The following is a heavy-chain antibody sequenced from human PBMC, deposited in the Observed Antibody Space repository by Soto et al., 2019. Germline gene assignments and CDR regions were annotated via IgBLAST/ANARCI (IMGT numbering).Heavy chain of an antibody. CDR1: GFTFSSYA. CDR2: ISGSGGST. V-gene: IGHV3-23*01. D-gene: IGHD3-22*01. CDR3: ARVARYDSSGYYLVFDY. J-gene: IGHJ4*02. Sequence: GGSLRLSCAASGFTFSSYAMSWVRQAPGKGLEWVSAISGSGGSTYYADSVKGRFTISRDNSKNTLYLQMNSLRAEDTAVYYCARVARYDSSGYYLVFDYWGKGTLVTVSS.